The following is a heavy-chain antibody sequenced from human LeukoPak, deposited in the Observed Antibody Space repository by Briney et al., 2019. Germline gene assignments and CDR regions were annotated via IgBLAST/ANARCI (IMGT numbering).Heavy chain of an antibody. D-gene: IGHD3-22*01. CDR1: GYTFTGYY. Sequence: GASVKVSCKASGYTFTGYYMHWVRQAPGQGLEWMGWINPNSGGTNYAQKFQGRVTMTRDTSISTAYMELSRLRSDDTAVYYCARDTDSSGYYYDAFDIWGQGTMVTVSS. CDR2: INPNSGGT. CDR3: ARDTDSSGYYYDAFDI. V-gene: IGHV1-2*02. J-gene: IGHJ3*02.